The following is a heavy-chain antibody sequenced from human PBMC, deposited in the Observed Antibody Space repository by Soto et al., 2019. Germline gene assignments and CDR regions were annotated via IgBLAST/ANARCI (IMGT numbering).Heavy chain of an antibody. CDR1: GFTFDNYA. J-gene: IGHJ4*02. V-gene: IGHV3-23*01. Sequence: PGGSLRLSCAASGFTFDNYAMYWVRQTPGKGLEWVSVISGSDDTTYSANSVKGRFTISRDNSKSTLYLQMNSLRAEDTAIYYCAKCSSASCYSTPHDWGRGTLVTVSS. D-gene: IGHD2-2*01. CDR2: ISGSDDTT. CDR3: AKCSSASCYSTPHD.